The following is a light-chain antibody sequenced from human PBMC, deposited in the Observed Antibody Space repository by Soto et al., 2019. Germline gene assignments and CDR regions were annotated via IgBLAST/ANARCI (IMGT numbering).Light chain of an antibody. Sequence: DIRMTQSPSSLSASVGDRVTITCRASQSINYYLNWYQQKPGKAPKLLIYAASSLHSGVPSRFSGSGSGTDYTLTVSSLQPEDFATYYCQQSYSITNTFGQGTKVDIK. CDR1: QSINYY. CDR2: AAS. CDR3: QQSYSITNT. J-gene: IGKJ2*01. V-gene: IGKV1-39*01.